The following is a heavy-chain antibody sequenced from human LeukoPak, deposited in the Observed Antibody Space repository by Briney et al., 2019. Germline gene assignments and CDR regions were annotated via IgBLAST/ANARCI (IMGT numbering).Heavy chain of an antibody. D-gene: IGHD1-7*01. CDR1: GYTFTGHY. CDR2: INPNTGGT. Sequence: ASVKVSCKASGYTFTGHYMHWVRQAPGQGLEWMGWINPNTGGTNYVQKFKGRVTMTRDTSISTAYMELSRLTSDDTAVYYCARDGNWNYHPLAPWGQGTLVTVSS. J-gene: IGHJ5*02. CDR3: ARDGNWNYHPLAP. V-gene: IGHV1-2*02.